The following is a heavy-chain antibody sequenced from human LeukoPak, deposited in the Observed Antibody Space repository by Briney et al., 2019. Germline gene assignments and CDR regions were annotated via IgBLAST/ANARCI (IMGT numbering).Heavy chain of an antibody. CDR3: ASRITIFGVVIDY. J-gene: IGHJ4*02. CDR1: GYSISSGYY. D-gene: IGHD3-3*01. CDR2: IYHSGST. V-gene: IGHV4-38-2*02. Sequence: SETLSLTCTVSGYSISSGYYWGWIRQPPGKGLEWIGSIYHSGSTYYNPSLKSRVTISVDTSKNQFSLKLSSVTAADTAVYYCASRITIFGVVIDYWGQGTLVTVSS.